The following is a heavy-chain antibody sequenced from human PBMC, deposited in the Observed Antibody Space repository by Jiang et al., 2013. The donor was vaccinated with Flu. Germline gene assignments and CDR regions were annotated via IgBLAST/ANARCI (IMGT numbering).Heavy chain of an antibody. J-gene: IGHJ6*04. V-gene: IGHV3-21*01. CDR3: AREFTFGGALPMDV. D-gene: IGHD3-16*01. CDR2: ISSSSSYI. Sequence: QLVEVWGRAWSSLGGPVRLSCAASGFTFSSYSMNWVRQAPGKGLEWVSSISSSSSYIYYADSVKGRFTISRDNAKNSLYLQMNSLRAEDTAVYYCAREFTFGGALPMDVWGKGTTVTVSS. CDR1: GFTFSSYS.